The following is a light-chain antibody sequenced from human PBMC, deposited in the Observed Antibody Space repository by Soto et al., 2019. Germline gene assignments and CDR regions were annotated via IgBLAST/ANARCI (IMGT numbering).Light chain of an antibody. V-gene: IGKV3-20*01. CDR2: GAS. CDR3: QQYGTSPRT. J-gene: IGKJ1*01. Sequence: EIVSTQYPGTLSLSPGERATLSCRASQSVSSSYPAWYQQKPGQAPRLLIWGASSRATGIPASFSGSGSGTDFTLTTDRREPEDSAVYDCQQYGTSPRTFGQGTKVDI. CDR1: QSVSSSY.